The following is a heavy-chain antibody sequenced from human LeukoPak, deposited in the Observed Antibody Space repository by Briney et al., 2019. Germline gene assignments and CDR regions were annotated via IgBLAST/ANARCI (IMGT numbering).Heavy chain of an antibody. CDR3: AKNNDFWSGYSLDY. V-gene: IGHV3-23*01. D-gene: IGHD3-3*01. J-gene: IGHJ4*02. CDR1: GFTFSSYA. Sequence: GGSLRLSCAASGFTFSSYAMSWVRQAPGKALEWVSAICGRGGSTNYAESVKGRFTISRDNSKNTLYLQMNSQRAEDTAVYYCAKNNDFWSGYSLDYWGQGTLVTVSS. CDR2: ICGRGGST.